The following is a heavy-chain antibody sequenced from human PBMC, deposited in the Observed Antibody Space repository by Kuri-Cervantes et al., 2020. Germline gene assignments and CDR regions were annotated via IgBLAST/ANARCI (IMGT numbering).Heavy chain of an antibody. CDR2: INPNSGGT. V-gene: IGHV1-2*02. Sequence: ASVKVSCKASGYTFTGYYMHWVRQAPGQGLEWMGWINPNSGGTNYAQKFQGRVTMTRDTSISTAYMELSSLRSEDTAVYYCAKDSGDILTDPGHPGHFQYWGQGTLVTVSS. J-gene: IGHJ1*01. CDR3: AKDSGDILTDPGHPGHFQY. CDR1: GYTFTGYY. D-gene: IGHD3-9*01.